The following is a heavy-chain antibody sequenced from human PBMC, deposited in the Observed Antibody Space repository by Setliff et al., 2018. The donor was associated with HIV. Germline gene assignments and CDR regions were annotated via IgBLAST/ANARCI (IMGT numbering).Heavy chain of an antibody. V-gene: IGHV1-18*01. CDR1: GYTFRTYG. Sequence: ASVKVSCKGSGYTFRTYGISWVRQAPGQGLEWMGWISAYNGNTIYAQKLQGRVIMTTDTSTSTAYMELRSLRSDDTAMYYCATQRDIVMVPGQGGFDIWAQGTMVTVSS. CDR2: ISAYNGNT. D-gene: IGHD2-2*01. CDR3: ATQRDIVMVPGQGGFDI. J-gene: IGHJ3*02.